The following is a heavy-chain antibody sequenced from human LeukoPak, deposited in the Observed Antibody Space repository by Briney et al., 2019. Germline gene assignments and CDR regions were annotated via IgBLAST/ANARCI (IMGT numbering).Heavy chain of an antibody. D-gene: IGHD3-22*01. CDR2: INPSGGST. J-gene: IGHJ3*02. V-gene: IGHV1-46*01. CDR1: GYTFTSYY. Sequence: ASVKVSCKASGYTFTSYYMHWVRRARGQGLEWMGIINPSGGSTSYAQKFQGRVTMTRDTSTSTVYMELSSLRSEDTAVYYCARDKTAHYYDSSGYAIDIWGQGTMVTVSS. CDR3: ARDKTAHYYDSSGYAIDI.